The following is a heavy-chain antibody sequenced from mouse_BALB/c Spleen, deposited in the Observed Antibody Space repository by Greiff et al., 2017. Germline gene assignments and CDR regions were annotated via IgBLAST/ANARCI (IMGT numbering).Heavy chain of an antibody. V-gene: IGHV5-4*02. Sequence: EVHLVESGGGLVKPGGSLKLSCAASGFTFSDYYMYWVRQTPEKRLEWVATISDGGSYTYYPDSVKGRFTISRDNAKNNLYLQMSSLKSEDTAMYYCARGDYYGYYFDYWGQGTTLTVSS. D-gene: IGHD1-2*01. J-gene: IGHJ2*01. CDR2: ISDGGSYT. CDR1: GFTFSDYY. CDR3: ARGDYYGYYFDY.